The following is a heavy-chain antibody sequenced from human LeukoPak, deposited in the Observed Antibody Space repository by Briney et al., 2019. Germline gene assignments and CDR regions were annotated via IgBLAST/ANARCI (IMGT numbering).Heavy chain of an antibody. CDR3: ARRNSASGKGYFDY. CDR2: IYPGDSDT. V-gene: IGHV5-51*01. J-gene: IGHJ4*02. CDR1: GSSFTSYW. D-gene: IGHD3-10*01. Sequence: PGESLKISCKGSGSSFTSYWIGWVRQMPGKGLEWMGIIYPGDSDTRYSPSFQGQVTISADKSITTAYLQWSSLMASDTAMYYCARRNSASGKGYFDYWGQGTLVTVSS.